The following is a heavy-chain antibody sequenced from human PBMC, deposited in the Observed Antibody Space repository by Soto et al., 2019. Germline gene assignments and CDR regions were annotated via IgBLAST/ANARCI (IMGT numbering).Heavy chain of an antibody. V-gene: IGHV4-30-4*01. CDR3: AYMGRGVKFDYYYGMDV. Sequence: QVQLQESGPGLVKPSQTLSLTCTVSGGSIGSGDYYWSWIRQPPGKGLEWIGYIYYSGSTYYNPSLKTRVTISVDTSKNQCSLKLSSVTAADTAVYYCAYMGRGVKFDYYYGMDVWGQGTTVTVSS. J-gene: IGHJ6*02. D-gene: IGHD3-10*01. CDR1: GGSIGSGDYY. CDR2: IYYSGST.